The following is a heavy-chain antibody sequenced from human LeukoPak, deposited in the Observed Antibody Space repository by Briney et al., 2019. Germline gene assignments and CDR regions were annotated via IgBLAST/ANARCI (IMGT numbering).Heavy chain of an antibody. J-gene: IGHJ4*02. D-gene: IGHD4-11*01. CDR1: DGSISSGSYC. CDR3: ARGLSNLEY. V-gene: IGHV4-61*02. CDR2: ICASGST. Sequence: SETLSLTCTVSDGSISSGSYCWSWIRQPAGKGLEWIGRICASGSTNYNPSLKSRVTISVDTSKNQFSMKLSSVAAADTAVYYCARGLSNLEYWGQGTLVTVSS.